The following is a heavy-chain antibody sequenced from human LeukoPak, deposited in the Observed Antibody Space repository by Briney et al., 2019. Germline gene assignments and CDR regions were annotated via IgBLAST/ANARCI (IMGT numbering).Heavy chain of an antibody. J-gene: IGHJ4*02. CDR1: GGSFSGYY. Sequence: SETLSLTCAVYGGSFSGYYWSWIRQPPGKGLEWIGEINHSGSTNYNPSLKSRVTISVDTSKNQFSLKLSSVTAADTAVYYCARDLRLGFDYWGQGTLVTVSS. D-gene: IGHD3-16*01. CDR2: INHSGST. CDR3: ARDLRLGFDY. V-gene: IGHV4-34*01.